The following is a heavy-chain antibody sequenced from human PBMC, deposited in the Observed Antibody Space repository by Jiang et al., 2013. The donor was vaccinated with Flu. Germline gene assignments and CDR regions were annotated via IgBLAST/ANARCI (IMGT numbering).Heavy chain of an antibody. V-gene: IGHV3-30*18. D-gene: IGHD6-19*01. J-gene: IGHJ4*02. CDR1: GFTFSSYG. CDR2: ISYDGSNK. CDR3: AKEIQWRWPTDY. Sequence: QLLESGGGVVQPGRSLRLSCAASGFTFSSYGMHWVRQAPGKGLEWVAVISYDGSNKYYADSVKGRFTISRDNSKNTLYLQMNSLRAEDTAVYYCAKEIQWRWPTDYWGQGTLVTVSS.